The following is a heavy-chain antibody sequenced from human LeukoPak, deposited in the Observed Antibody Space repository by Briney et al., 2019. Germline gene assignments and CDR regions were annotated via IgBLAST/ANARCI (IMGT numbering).Heavy chain of an antibody. J-gene: IGHJ4*02. CDR3: TTENWYVFHY. D-gene: IGHD1-1*01. CDR1: GFDLYTSF. V-gene: IGHV3-7*04. CDR2: IDQDGSGK. Sequence: GGSLRLSCAASGFDLYTSFMTWVRQAPGKRLEWVATIDQDGSGKYYVDSVKGRFTVSRDNAKNSLYLQMDSLRAEDTAVFYCTTENWYVFHYWGQGTLVTVSS.